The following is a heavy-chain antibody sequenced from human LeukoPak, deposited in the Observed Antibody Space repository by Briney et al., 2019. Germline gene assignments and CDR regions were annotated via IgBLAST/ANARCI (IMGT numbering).Heavy chain of an antibody. CDR2: ISYDGSNK. J-gene: IGHJ4*02. D-gene: IGHD6-19*01. CDR3: ARSEAVENLDY. CDR1: GFTFSSYG. Sequence: GGSLRLSCAASGFTFSSYGMHWVRQAPGKGLEWVAVISYDGSNKYYADSVKGRFTISRDNSKNTLYLQMNSLRAEDTAVYYCARSEAVENLDYWGQGTLVTVSS. V-gene: IGHV3-30*03.